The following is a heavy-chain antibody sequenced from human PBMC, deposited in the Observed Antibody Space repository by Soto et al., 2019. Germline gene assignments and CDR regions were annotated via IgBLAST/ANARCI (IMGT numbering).Heavy chain of an antibody. CDR3: ARGRYGDY. D-gene: IGHD1-1*01. J-gene: IGHJ4*02. V-gene: IGHV1-18*03. CDR1: GYGFTTYG. Sequence: QIHLVQSGAEVKKPGASVKVSCKGSGYGFTTYGITWVRQAHGQGLEWMAWISAHNGNTNYAQKLQGRVTVTRDTSTSTAYMELRSLRSDDMAGYYCARGRYGDYWGQGALVTVSS. CDR2: ISAHNGNT.